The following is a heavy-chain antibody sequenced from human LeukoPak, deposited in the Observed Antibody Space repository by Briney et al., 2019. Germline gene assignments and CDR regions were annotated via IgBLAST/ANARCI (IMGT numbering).Heavy chain of an antibody. CDR3: AKDLRLNEQLYYYYYGMDV. J-gene: IGHJ6*02. D-gene: IGHD6-6*01. CDR2: IWYDGSNK. V-gene: IGHV3-30*02. Sequence: PGGSLRLSCEASGFTFSTYGMHWVRQAPGKGLEWVAVIWYDGSNKNYADSVKGRFTISRDNSKNTLYLQMNSLRAEDTAVYYCAKDLRLNEQLYYYYYGMDVWGQGTTVTVSS. CDR1: GFTFSTYG.